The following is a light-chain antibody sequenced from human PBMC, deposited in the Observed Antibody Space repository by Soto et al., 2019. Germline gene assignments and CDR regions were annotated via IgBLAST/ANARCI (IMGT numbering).Light chain of an antibody. CDR3: QHRANSPWT. V-gene: IGKV3-11*01. Sequence: EIVLTQSPATLSLSPGERATLSCRASQSFSTYLAWYQLTSGQPPSILIYDISHRENGIPARFSGSGAGTDFTLTISSLEPEDFALYFCQHRANSPWTFGQGTKVDI. CDR2: DIS. J-gene: IGKJ1*01. CDR1: QSFSTY.